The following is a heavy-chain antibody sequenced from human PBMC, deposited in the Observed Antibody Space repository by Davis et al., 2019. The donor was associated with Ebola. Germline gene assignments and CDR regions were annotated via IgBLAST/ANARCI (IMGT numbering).Heavy chain of an antibody. CDR2: ISSSSGTI. V-gene: IGHV3-48*01. Sequence: GGSLRLSCAASGFTYSNYAMNWVRQAPGKGLEWVSYISSSSGTISYADSVKGRFTISRDNAKNSLYLQMNSLRAEDTAVYYCAREFSSIAAQDYWGQGTLVTVSS. CDR3: AREFSSIAAQDY. D-gene: IGHD6-6*01. J-gene: IGHJ4*02. CDR1: GFTYSNYA.